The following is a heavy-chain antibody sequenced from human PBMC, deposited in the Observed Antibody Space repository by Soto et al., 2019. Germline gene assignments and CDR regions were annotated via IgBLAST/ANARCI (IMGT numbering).Heavy chain of an antibody. CDR2: INHSGST. D-gene: IGHD2-2*01. CDR1: GGSLSDYY. CDR3: ARPPIKYCSSISCSPDYNYYMDV. J-gene: IGHJ6*03. Sequence: QVQLQQWGAGLLKPSGTLSLTCGVSGGSLSDYYWRWIRQPPGKGLEWLGEINHSGSTNVNPSPKSRATISVDVSKSQFSLSLSSVTAADTALYYCARPPIKYCSSISCSPDYNYYMDVWGTGTAVTVSS. V-gene: IGHV4-34*04.